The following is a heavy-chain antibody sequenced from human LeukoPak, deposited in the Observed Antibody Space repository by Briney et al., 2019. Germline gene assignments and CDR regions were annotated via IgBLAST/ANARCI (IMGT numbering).Heavy chain of an antibody. J-gene: IGHJ3*02. CDR3: ARRPDGFDI. CDR2: INHSGSS. Sequence: PSETLSLTCAVYGGSLSGYHWSWIRQPQGKGLEYIGEINHSGSSKYNSSLKSRVTISVDTSKNQFSLKVNSVTAADTAVYYCARRPDGFDIWGQGTKVTVSS. V-gene: IGHV4-34*01. CDR1: GGSLSGYH.